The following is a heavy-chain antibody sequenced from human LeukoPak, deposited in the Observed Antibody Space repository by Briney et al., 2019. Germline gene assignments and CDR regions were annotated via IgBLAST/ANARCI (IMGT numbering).Heavy chain of an antibody. V-gene: IGHV1-69-2*01. Sequence: ASVKVSCKPYGYTFTDYYIHWVQQAPGKGLDWMGRVDPEDGETLYAEKFQGRVSFITDSSTDTAYMELSTLRSEDTAVYYCARIQGDGPDNCGHGTLVTVSS. J-gene: IGHJ4*01. CDR1: GYTFTDYY. CDR2: VDPEDGET. CDR3: ARIQGDGPDN. D-gene: IGHD3-16*01.